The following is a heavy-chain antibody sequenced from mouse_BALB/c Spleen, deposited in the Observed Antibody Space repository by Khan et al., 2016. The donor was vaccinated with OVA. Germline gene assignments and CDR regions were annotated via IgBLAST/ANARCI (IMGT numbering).Heavy chain of an antibody. D-gene: IGHD2-14*01. Sequence: QVRLKESGAELARPGASVKMSCKASGYTFTSYTIHWIKKRPGQGLEWIGYINPSNGYTNYNQKFKDKATLTTDKSSTTAYLQLSSLTSDDSAVYNCVRDGAYHRNDGWFAYWGQGTLVTVSA. CDR2: INPSNGYT. V-gene: IGHV1-4*01. CDR3: VRDGAYHRNDGWFAY. CDR1: GYTFTSYT. J-gene: IGHJ3*01.